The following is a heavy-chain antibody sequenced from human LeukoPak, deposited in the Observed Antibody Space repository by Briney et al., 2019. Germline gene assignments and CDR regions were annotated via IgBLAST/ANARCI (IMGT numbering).Heavy chain of an antibody. CDR2: IYYSGST. Sequence: PSETLSLTCTVSGGSISSSSYYWGWIRQPPGKGLEWIGSIYYSGSTYYNPSLKSRVTISVDTSKNQFSLKLSSVTAADTAVYYCAGDDDTTEAFDIWGQGTMVTVSS. CDR1: GGSISSSSYY. D-gene: IGHD1-26*01. V-gene: IGHV4-39*07. CDR3: AGDDDTTEAFDI. J-gene: IGHJ3*02.